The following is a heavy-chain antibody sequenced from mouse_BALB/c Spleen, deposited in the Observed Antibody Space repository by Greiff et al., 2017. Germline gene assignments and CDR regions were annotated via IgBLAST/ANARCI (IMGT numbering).Heavy chain of an antibody. D-gene: IGHD2-10*02. J-gene: IGHJ1*01. CDR1: GFSLTDYG. CDR2: IWGGGST. CDR3: AKQRYGNYLYWYFDV. V-gene: IGHV2-6-5*01. Sequence: VQLVESGPGLVAPSQSLSITCTVSGFSLTDYGVSWIRQPPGKGLEWLGVIWGGGSTYYNSALKSRLSISKDNSKSQVFLKMNSLQTDDTAMYYCAKQRYGNYLYWYFDVWGAGTTVTVSS.